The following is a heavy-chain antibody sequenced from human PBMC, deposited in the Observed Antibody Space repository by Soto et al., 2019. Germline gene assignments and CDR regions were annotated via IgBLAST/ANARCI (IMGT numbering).Heavy chain of an antibody. J-gene: IGHJ5*02. CDR3: ARLICASSICYFPAWFDP. Sequence: QVQLQESGPGLVKPSQTLSLTCTVSGDSINSDGYFWSWIRQHPGKGLEWIGSIYHFGTTYYNPSLSSRLNMSMDTSKNQFSLNLNSVTAADTAVYYCARLICASSICYFPAWFDPWGRGTL. CDR1: GDSINSDGYF. CDR2: IYHFGTT. D-gene: IGHD2-21*01. V-gene: IGHV4-31*03.